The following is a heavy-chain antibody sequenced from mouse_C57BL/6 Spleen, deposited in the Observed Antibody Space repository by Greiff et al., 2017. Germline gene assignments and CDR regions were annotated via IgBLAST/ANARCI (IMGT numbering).Heavy chain of an antibody. CDR3: ARRDYGSRGYAMDY. V-gene: IGHV1-64*01. D-gene: IGHD1-1*01. CDR1: GYTFTSYW. Sequence: QVQLKQSGAELVKPGASVKLSCKASGYTFTSYWLHWVKQRPGQGLEWIGMIHPNSGSPNYNEKFKSKATLTVDKSSSTAYMQLSSLTSEDSAVYYCARRDYGSRGYAMDYWGQGTSVTVSS. CDR2: IHPNSGSP. J-gene: IGHJ4*01.